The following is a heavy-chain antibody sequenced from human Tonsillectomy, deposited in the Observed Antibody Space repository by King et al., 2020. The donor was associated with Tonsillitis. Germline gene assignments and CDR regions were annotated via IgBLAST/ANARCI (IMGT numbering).Heavy chain of an antibody. V-gene: IGHV4-39*01. Sequence: QLQESGPGLVKPSETLSLTCTVFGGPISSSSYYWGWIRQPPGKGLEGIGRIYYSWSTYYNPSLKSRVTLSVDTSKNQFSLKLSSVTAADTAVYYCARCITIFGVVEIFDYWGQGTLVTVSS. CDR1: GGPISSSSYY. CDR2: IYYSWST. J-gene: IGHJ4*02. CDR3: ARCITIFGVVEIFDY. D-gene: IGHD3-3*01.